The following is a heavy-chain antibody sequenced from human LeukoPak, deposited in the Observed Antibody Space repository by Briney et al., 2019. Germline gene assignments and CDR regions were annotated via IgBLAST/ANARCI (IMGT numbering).Heavy chain of an antibody. CDR3: ARDLRNYFDY. J-gene: IGHJ4*02. V-gene: IGHV3-33*01. CDR2: IWNDGNNK. CDR1: GFVFRNNA. Sequence: GGSLRLSCTASGFVFRNNAMHWVRQAPGRGLEWVADIWNDGNNKYYADSVKGRFTISRDNSKNTLYLQMNSLRAEDTAVYYCARDLRNYFDYWGQGTLVTVSS. D-gene: IGHD4-17*01.